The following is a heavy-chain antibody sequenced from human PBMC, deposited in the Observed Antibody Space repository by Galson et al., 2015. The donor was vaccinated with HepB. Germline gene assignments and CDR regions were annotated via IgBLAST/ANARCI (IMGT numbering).Heavy chain of an antibody. J-gene: IGHJ6*03. CDR3: ARDPIKGYYYHYMDV. CDR2: IRSKSYGGTK. V-gene: IGHV3-49*03. Sequence: SLRLSCAGSGFTFGDYALNWFRQAPGKGLEWVGFIRSKSYGGTKEYAASVKGRFTISRDDSESIAYLQMSSLKIEDTAVYYCARDPIKGYYYHYMDVWGKGTTVTVSS. CDR1: GFTFGDYA. D-gene: IGHD1-14*01.